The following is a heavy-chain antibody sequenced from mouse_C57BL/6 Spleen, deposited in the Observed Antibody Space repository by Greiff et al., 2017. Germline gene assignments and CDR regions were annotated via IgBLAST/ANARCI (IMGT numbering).Heavy chain of an antibody. CDR2: INPGSGGT. CDR3: ARYYYGSSSPFDD. Sequence: VQLQQSGAELVRPGTSVKVSCKASGYAFTNYLIEWVKQRPGQGLEWIGVINPGSGGTNYNEKFKGKATLTADKSSSTAYMQLSSLTSEDSAVYFCARYYYGSSSPFDDWGQGTTLTVSS. J-gene: IGHJ2*01. CDR1: GYAFTNYL. D-gene: IGHD1-1*01. V-gene: IGHV1-54*01.